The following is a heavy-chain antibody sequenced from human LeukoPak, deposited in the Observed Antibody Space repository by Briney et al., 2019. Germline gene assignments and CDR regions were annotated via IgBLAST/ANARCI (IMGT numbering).Heavy chain of an antibody. J-gene: IGHJ1*01. D-gene: IGHD6-6*01. CDR2: INPNSGGT. Sequence: ASVKVSCKASGYTFTGYYMHWVRQAPGQGLEWMGWINPNSGGTNYAQKFQGRVTMTTDTSTSTAYTELRSLRSDDTAVYYCARESSIAARILQDWGQGTLVTVSS. CDR3: ARESSIAARILQD. V-gene: IGHV1-2*02. CDR1: GYTFTGYY.